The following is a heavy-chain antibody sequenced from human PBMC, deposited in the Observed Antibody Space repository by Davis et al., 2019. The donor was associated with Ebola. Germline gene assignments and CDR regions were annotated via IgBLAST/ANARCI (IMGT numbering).Heavy chain of an antibody. D-gene: IGHD3-10*01. CDR3: ARGYSGWFDP. Sequence: MPSETLSLTCTVSGGSISSYYWSWIRQPPGKGLEWIGYIYYSGSTNYNPSLKSRATISVDTSKNQFSLKLSSVTAADTAVYYCARGYSGWFDPWGQGTLVTVSS. J-gene: IGHJ5*02. CDR1: GGSISSYY. V-gene: IGHV4-59*01. CDR2: IYYSGST.